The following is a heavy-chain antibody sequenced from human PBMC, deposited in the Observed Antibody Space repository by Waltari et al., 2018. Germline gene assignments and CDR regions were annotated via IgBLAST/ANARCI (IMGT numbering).Heavy chain of an antibody. D-gene: IGHD1-1*01. CDR1: RFIFSSYG. Sequence: QVQLVESGGGVVQPGGSLRLSCAASRFIFSSYGMPWVRQAPGKGLEWVAFIRYDGGNEHYADSVKGRFTISRDNSKNTLYLQMNSLRAEDTADYYCAKNDQGGWGYYYYMDVWGKGTTVTVSS. V-gene: IGHV3-30*02. CDR3: AKNDQGGWGYYYYMDV. CDR2: IRYDGGNE. J-gene: IGHJ6*03.